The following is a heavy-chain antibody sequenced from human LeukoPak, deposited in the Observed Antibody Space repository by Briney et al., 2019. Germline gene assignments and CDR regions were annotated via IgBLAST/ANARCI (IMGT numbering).Heavy chain of an antibody. CDR3: ARGFAGVGSSWPCCY. Sequence: GRSLTLSCAASGLTFSSYGMHWVRHAPGKGRGWEAFIWYVGSNKYYADSVKGRLTISRDNSTNTLYLQMNSLRAEDTAVYYCARGFAGVGSSWPCCYWGQGTLVTVSS. CDR1: GLTFSSYG. D-gene: IGHD6-13*01. CDR2: IWYVGSNK. V-gene: IGHV3-33*01. J-gene: IGHJ4*02.